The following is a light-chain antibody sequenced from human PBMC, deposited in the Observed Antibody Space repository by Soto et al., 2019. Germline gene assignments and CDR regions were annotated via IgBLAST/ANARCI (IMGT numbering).Light chain of an antibody. CDR2: EVS. J-gene: IGLJ1*01. V-gene: IGLV2-8*01. CDR1: SSDVGGYNY. CDR3: SSYAGSNNV. Sequence: QSVLTQPPSASGAPGQSVTISCTGTSSDVGGYNYVSWYQQHPGKAPKLMIYEVSKRPSGVPDRFSGSKSGNTASLTVSGLQAEDEADYYCSSYAGSNNVLGTGPK.